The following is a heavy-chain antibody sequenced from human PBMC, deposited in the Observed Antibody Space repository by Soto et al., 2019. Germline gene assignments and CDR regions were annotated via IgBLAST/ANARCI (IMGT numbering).Heavy chain of an antibody. V-gene: IGHV1-8*01. J-gene: IGHJ5*02. D-gene: IGHD3-10*01. CDR3: ARMETFGSLNWFDP. CDR2: MQPESGDT. Sequence: ASVEVSCQASGYSFANNDVSWVRQATGQGLEWMGWMQPESGDTGDAQKFQGRVTMTRDSSIATAYMELSSLRPDDTALYYCARMETFGSLNWFDPWGQGTLVTASS. CDR1: GYSFANND.